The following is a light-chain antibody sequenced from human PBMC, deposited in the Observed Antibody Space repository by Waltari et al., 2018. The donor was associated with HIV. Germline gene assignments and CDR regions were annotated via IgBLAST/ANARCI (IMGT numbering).Light chain of an antibody. CDR3: GTWDSSLSAVV. CDR1: SSNIGNNY. V-gene: IGLV1-51*01. Sequence: QSVLTQPPSMSAAPGQRVTISCSGSSSNIGNNYVSWYQQLPGTAPKLLIYDNNKRPSGIPDRVSGSKSGTSATLGITGLQTGDEADYYCGTWDSSLSAVVFGGGTKLTVL. CDR2: DNN. J-gene: IGLJ2*01.